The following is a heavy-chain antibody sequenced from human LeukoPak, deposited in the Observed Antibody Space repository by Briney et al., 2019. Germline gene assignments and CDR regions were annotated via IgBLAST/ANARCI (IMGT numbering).Heavy chain of an antibody. D-gene: IGHD3-9*01. CDR2: IYYSGST. J-gene: IGHJ3*02. CDR1: GGSISSYY. Sequence: SETLSLTCTVSGGSISSYYWSWIRQPPGKGLEWIGYIYYSGSTNYNPSLKSRVTISVDTSKNQFSLKLSSVTAADTAVYYCARGGILTGSIAFGIWGQGTMVTVSS. CDR3: ARGGILTGSIAFGI. V-gene: IGHV4-59*01.